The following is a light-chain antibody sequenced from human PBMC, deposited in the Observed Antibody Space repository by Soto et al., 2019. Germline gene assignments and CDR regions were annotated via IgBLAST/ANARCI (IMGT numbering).Light chain of an antibody. CDR2: EVN. CDR3: TSYAGGNNV. Sequence: QSALTQPPSASGSPGQSVTISCTGTSSDVGGYNYVSWYQQNPGKVPKLMIYEVNKRPSGVPDRYSGSKSGNTASLTDSGRQAEDEADYYCTSYAGGNNVFGTGTKLTVL. J-gene: IGLJ1*01. V-gene: IGLV2-8*01. CDR1: SSDVGGYNY.